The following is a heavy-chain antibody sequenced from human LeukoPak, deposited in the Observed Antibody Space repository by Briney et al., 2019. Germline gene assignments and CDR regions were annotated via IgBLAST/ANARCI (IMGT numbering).Heavy chain of an antibody. D-gene: IGHD4-17*01. CDR2: IYYSGST. V-gene: IGHV4-39*07. Sequence: TSETLSLTCTVSGGSISSSSYFWVWIRQPPGKGLEWIGSIYYSGSTNYNPSLKSRVTISVDTSKNQFSLKLSSVTAADTAVYYCARGGHYGELYFDYWGQGTLVTVSS. J-gene: IGHJ4*02. CDR3: ARGGHYGELYFDY. CDR1: GGSISSSSYF.